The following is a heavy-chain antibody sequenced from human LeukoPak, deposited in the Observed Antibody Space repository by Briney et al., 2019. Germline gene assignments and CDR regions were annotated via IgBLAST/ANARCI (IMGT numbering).Heavy chain of an antibody. D-gene: IGHD3-10*01. CDR1: GFTFSSYE. V-gene: IGHV3-48*03. J-gene: IGHJ4*02. CDR2: ISSSGSTI. Sequence: GGSLRLSXAASGFTFSSYEMNWVRQAPGKGLEWVSYISSSGSTIYYADSVKGRFTISRDNAKNSLYLQMNSLRAEDTAVYYCARGGYGSFYFDYWGQGTLVTVSS. CDR3: ARGGYGSFYFDY.